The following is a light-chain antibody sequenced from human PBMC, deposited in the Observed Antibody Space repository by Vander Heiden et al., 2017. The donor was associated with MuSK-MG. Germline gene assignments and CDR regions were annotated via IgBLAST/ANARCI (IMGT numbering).Light chain of an antibody. CDR3: ASWDDSLSAVV. Sequence: QSVLTQPPSASGTPGQRVTISCSGSNSNIGMNYVFWYQLLPGTAPKLLIYRNNQRPSGVPDRFSGSKSGTSASLAISGLWSEDEADYYCASWDDSLSAVVFGGGTKVTV. V-gene: IGLV1-47*03. J-gene: IGLJ2*01. CDR1: NSNIGMNY. CDR2: RNN.